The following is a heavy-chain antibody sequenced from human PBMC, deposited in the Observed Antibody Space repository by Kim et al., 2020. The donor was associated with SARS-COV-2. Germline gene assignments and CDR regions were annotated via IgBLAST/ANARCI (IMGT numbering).Heavy chain of an antibody. D-gene: IGHD3-3*01. Sequence: ASVKVSCKASGYTFTSYAMHWVRQAPGQRLEWMGWINAGNGNTKYSQKFQGRVTITRDTSASTAYMELSSLRSEDTAVYYCARDHHPHNRFFGYDFWSGYSGLFDYWGQGTLVTVSS. CDR2: INAGNGNT. CDR3: ARDHHPHNRFFGYDFWSGYSGLFDY. J-gene: IGHJ4*02. V-gene: IGHV1-3*01. CDR1: GYTFTSYA.